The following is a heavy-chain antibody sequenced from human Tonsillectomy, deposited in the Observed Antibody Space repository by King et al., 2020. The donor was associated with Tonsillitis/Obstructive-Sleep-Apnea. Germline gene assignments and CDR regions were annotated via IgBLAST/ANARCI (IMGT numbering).Heavy chain of an antibody. D-gene: IGHD6-19*01. J-gene: IGHJ4*02. CDR2: VSSSSSYI. V-gene: IGHV3-21*01. Sequence: VQLVESGGGLVKPGGSLRLSCVVSELPFSSYSMNWVRQAPGKGLEWVSSVSSSSSYIYYADSVQGRFTISRDNAKNSLYLQMNSLRAEDTAVYYCESHIRAGTPFGYWGQGTLVTVSS. CDR3: ESHIRAGTPFGY. CDR1: ELPFSSYS.